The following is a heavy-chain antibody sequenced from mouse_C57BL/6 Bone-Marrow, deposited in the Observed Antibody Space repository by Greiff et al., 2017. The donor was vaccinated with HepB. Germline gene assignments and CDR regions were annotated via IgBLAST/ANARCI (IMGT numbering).Heavy chain of an antibody. CDR2: ISSGSSTI. J-gene: IGHJ1*03. Sequence: VQLQQSGGGLVKPGGSLKLSCAASGFTFSDYGMHWVRQAPEKGLEWVAYISSGSSTIYYADTVKGRFTVSRDNAKNTLFLQMTRLRSEDTAMYYWARGDVYYVWYFDVWGTGTTVTVSS. V-gene: IGHV5-17*01. D-gene: IGHD2-3*01. CDR3: ARGDVYYVWYFDV. CDR1: GFTFSDYG.